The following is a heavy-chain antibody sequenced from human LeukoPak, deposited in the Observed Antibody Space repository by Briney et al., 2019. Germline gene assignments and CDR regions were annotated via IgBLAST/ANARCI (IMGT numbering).Heavy chain of an antibody. J-gene: IGHJ3*02. Sequence: SETLSLTCTVSAGSISSSSYYWGWIRQPPWKGLEWIGSIYYSGSTYYNPSLKSRVTISVDTSKNQLSLKLSSVTAADTAVYYCARLNWNDGAFDIWGQGTMVTVSS. CDR3: ARLNWNDGAFDI. CDR1: AGSISSSSYY. CDR2: IYYSGST. D-gene: IGHD1-1*01. V-gene: IGHV4-39*01.